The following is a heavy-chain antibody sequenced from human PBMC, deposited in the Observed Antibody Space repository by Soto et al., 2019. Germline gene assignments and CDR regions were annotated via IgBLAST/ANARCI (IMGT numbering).Heavy chain of an antibody. V-gene: IGHV1-2*02. CDR3: AREVAVAGTVDY. Sequence: ASVKVSCKASGYTFTGYYMHWVRQAPGQGLEWMGWINPNSGGTNYAQKFQGRVTMTRDTSISTAYMELSRLRSDDTAVYYCAREVAVAGTVDYWGQGTLVTVSS. CDR1: GYTFTGYY. J-gene: IGHJ4*02. CDR2: INPNSGGT. D-gene: IGHD6-19*01.